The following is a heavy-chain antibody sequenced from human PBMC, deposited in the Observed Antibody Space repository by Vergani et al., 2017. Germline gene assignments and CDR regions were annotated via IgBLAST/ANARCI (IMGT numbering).Heavy chain of an antibody. CDR3: ATKSCGTPGCQMGYFRE. CDR1: GFTSSYYG. V-gene: IGHV3-30*03. D-gene: IGHD1-1*01. J-gene: IGHJ1*01. Sequence: QVHLVESGGGVVQPGRSLRLSCVVSGFTSSYYGMHWVRQAPGKGLEWVAVISYDGTQKYYADSVKGRFTISRDNSKSTLYLQMNSLRTEDTAVYYCATKSCGTPGCQMGYFREWVQGTLVTVSS. CDR2: ISYDGTQK.